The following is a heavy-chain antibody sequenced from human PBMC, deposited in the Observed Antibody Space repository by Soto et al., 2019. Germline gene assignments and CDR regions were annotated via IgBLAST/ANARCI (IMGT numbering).Heavy chain of an antibody. D-gene: IGHD5-12*01. CDR2: ISSSSSYI. J-gene: IGHJ4*02. CDR1: GFTFSSYT. V-gene: IGHV3-21*01. CDR3: ARFGYTTEAH. Sequence: EVQLVDSGGGLVKPGGSLRLSCAASGFTFSSYTMIWVRQAPGKGLEWVSSISSSSSYIYYADSVKGRFTISRDNAKNSLYLQMNSLRAEDTAVYYCARFGYTTEAHWGQGTLVTVSS.